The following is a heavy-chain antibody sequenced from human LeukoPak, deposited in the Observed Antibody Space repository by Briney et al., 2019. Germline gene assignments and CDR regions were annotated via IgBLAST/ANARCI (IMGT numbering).Heavy chain of an antibody. J-gene: IGHJ5*02. CDR3: ARDLGQYYDTSDNWFDP. Sequence: PGGSLRLSCAASGFTFSDYYMSWIRQAPGKGLEWVSYISSSGSTIYYADSVKGQFTISRDNAKNSLYLQMNSLRAEDTAVYYCARDLGQYYDTSDNWFDPWGQGTLVTVSS. D-gene: IGHD3-22*01. CDR2: ISSSGSTI. CDR1: GFTFSDYY. V-gene: IGHV3-11*04.